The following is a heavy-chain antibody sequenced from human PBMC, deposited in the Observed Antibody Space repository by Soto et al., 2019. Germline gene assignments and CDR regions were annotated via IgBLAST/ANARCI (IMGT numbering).Heavy chain of an antibody. Sequence: HVQLVQSGAEVKKPGSSVKVSCKASGGTFNTFTFVWVRQAPGHGLEWMGGFVPVFRSANIAQKFRGRLTITTDESTSTAYMELSDLRSEDSAVYFCAREDDSTGHYSWFDPWGQGTLVIVSS. J-gene: IGHJ5*02. D-gene: IGHD3-9*01. V-gene: IGHV1-69*01. CDR2: FVPVFRSA. CDR1: GGTFNTFT. CDR3: AREDDSTGHYSWFDP.